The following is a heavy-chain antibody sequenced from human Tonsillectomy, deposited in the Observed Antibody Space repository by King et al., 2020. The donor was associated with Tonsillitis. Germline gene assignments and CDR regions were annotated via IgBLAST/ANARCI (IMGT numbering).Heavy chain of an antibody. D-gene: IGHD3-22*01. V-gene: IGHV3-49*04. CDR1: GFTFGEYA. CDR2: IRSRAYGGTT. Sequence: QLVQSGGGLVQPGRSLRLSCTDSGFTFGEYAMSWVRQAPGKGLEWVGFIRSRAYGGTTEYAAPVKGRFTISRDDSKSIAYLQMNSLKTEDTAVYYCTRFSTVTSSGYYYFDAFDIWGQGTRVTVSS. CDR3: TRFSTVTSSGYYYFDAFDI. J-gene: IGHJ3*02.